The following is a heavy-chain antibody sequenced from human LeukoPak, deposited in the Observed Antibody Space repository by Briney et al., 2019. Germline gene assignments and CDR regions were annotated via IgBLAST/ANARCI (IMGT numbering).Heavy chain of an antibody. CDR2: ISGSGGST. D-gene: IGHD3-3*01. Sequence: GGSLRLSCAASGFTFSSYAMSWVRQAPGKGLEWVSAISGSGGSTYYADSVKGRFTISRDNSKNTLYLQTNSLRAEDTAVYYCAKGNTIFGVVTPFDYWGQGTLVTVSS. V-gene: IGHV3-23*01. CDR1: GFTFSSYA. J-gene: IGHJ4*02. CDR3: AKGNTIFGVVTPFDY.